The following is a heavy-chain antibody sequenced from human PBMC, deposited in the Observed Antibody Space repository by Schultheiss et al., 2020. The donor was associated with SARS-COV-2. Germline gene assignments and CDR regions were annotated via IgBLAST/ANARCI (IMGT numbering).Heavy chain of an antibody. Sequence: GESLKISCAASGFTFSNAWMSWVRQAPGKGLEWVGRIKSKTDGGTTDYAAPVKGRFTISRDNSKNTLYLQMNSLRAEDTAVYYCARDVDWGHDYWGQGTLVTVSS. J-gene: IGHJ4*02. CDR2: IKSKTDGGTT. CDR1: GFTFSNAW. D-gene: IGHD3-16*01. V-gene: IGHV3-15*01. CDR3: ARDVDWGHDY.